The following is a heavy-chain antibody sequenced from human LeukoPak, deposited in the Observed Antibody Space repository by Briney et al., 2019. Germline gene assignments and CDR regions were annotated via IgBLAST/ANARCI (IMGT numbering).Heavy chain of an antibody. V-gene: IGHV4-39*01. CDR2: IYYSGST. Sequence: SETLSLTCTVSGGSISSSSYYWGWIRQPPGKGLEWIGSIYYSGSTYYNPSLKSRVTISVDTSKNQFSLKLSSVTAADTAVYYCARGPGEFYYYYYYGMDVWGQGTTVTVSS. J-gene: IGHJ6*02. CDR3: ARGPGEFYYYYYYGMDV. D-gene: IGHD1-1*01. CDR1: GGSISSSSYY.